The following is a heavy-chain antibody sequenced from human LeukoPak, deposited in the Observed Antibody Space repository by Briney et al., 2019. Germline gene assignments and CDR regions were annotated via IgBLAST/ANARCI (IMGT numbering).Heavy chain of an antibody. CDR1: GITFSSYA. Sequence: QPGGSLRLSCAASGITFSSYAMHWVRQAPGKGLEWVAAISYDGRDQFYADSVKGRFTISRDNSKNTLYLQMNDLRPEDAAVFYCGRDSSSWYIDNWGQGTLVTVSS. CDR3: GRDSSSWYIDN. J-gene: IGHJ4*02. CDR2: ISYDGRDQ. D-gene: IGHD6-13*01. V-gene: IGHV3-30*04.